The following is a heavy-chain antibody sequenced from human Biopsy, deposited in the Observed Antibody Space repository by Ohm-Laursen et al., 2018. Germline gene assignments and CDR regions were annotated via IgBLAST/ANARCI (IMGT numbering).Heavy chain of an antibody. V-gene: IGHV3-23*01. J-gene: IGHJ4*02. CDR3: AKTRGEARAAANF. D-gene: IGHD6-13*01. CDR1: GFTFSSYA. Sequence: SLRLSCSASGFTFSSYAMNWVRQAPGKGLDWVSGVGGSGDSTYYADSVKGRFSISRDNSNNTLYLQMNSLRVDDTAVYYCAKTRGEARAAANFWGQGTLVTVSS. CDR2: VGGSGDST.